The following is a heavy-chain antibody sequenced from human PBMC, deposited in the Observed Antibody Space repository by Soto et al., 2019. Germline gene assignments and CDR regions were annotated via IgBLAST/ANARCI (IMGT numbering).Heavy chain of an antibody. J-gene: IGHJ6*02. Sequence: GGSLRLSCAASGFTFSSYSMNWVRQAPGKGLEWVSYISSSSSTIYYADSVKGRFTISRDNAKNSLYLQMNSLRDEDTAVYYCARDNCSGGSCYHYYYYYGMDVWGQGTTVTVSS. V-gene: IGHV3-48*02. D-gene: IGHD2-15*01. CDR3: ARDNCSGGSCYHYYYYYGMDV. CDR2: ISSSSSTI. CDR1: GFTFSSYS.